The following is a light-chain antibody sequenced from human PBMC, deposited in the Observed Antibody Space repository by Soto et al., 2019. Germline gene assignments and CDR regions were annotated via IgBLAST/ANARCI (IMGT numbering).Light chain of an antibody. J-gene: IGLJ3*02. CDR1: SSNIGAGYD. V-gene: IGLV1-40*01. CDR3: QSYDSSLSGSDWE. CDR2: GNS. Sequence: QSVLTQPPSVSGAPGQRVTISCTGSSSNIGAGYDVHWYQQLPGTAPKLLIYGNSNRPSGVPDRFSGSKSGTSASLAITGLQAEDEADYYCQSYDSSLSGSDWEFGGGTKLTVL.